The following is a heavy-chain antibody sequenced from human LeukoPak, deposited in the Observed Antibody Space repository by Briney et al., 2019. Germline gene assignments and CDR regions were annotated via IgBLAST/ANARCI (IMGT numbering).Heavy chain of an antibody. Sequence: SETLSLTCTVSGGSISSYYWSGIRQPAGKGLEWIGRIYTSGSTNYNPSLKSRVTMSVDTSKNQFSLKLSSVTAADTAVYYCARGPPDYYDSSPCDYWGQGTLVTVSS. J-gene: IGHJ4*02. D-gene: IGHD3-22*01. V-gene: IGHV4-4*07. CDR2: IYTSGST. CDR1: GGSISSYY. CDR3: ARGPPDYYDSSPCDY.